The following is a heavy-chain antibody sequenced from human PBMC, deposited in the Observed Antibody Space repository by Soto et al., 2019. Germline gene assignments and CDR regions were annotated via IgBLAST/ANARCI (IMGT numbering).Heavy chain of an antibody. V-gene: IGHV1-18*01. Sequence: GASVKVSCKASGYTFTSYGISWVRQAPGQGLEWMGWISAYNGNTNYAQKLQGRVTMTTDTSTSTAYMELRSLRSDDTAVYYCASRVGGATLYGMDIWGQGTTVTVSS. J-gene: IGHJ6*02. CDR3: ASRVGGATLYGMDI. CDR1: GYTFTSYG. D-gene: IGHD1-26*01. CDR2: ISAYNGNT.